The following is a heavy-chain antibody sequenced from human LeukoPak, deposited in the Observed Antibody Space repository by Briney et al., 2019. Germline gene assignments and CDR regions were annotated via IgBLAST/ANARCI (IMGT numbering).Heavy chain of an antibody. CDR3: ARELITMVRGVSVQNY. Sequence: TGGSLTLSCAASVFTFCSYSMHWVRQAPGKGLEWVAVISYDGSNKYYADSVKGRFTISRYNSKKTLYLEMNRLRAEDRGVYYCARELITMVRGVSVQNYWGQGTLVRVSS. D-gene: IGHD3-10*01. CDR1: VFTFCSYS. V-gene: IGHV3-30-3*01. J-gene: IGHJ4*02. CDR2: ISYDGSNK.